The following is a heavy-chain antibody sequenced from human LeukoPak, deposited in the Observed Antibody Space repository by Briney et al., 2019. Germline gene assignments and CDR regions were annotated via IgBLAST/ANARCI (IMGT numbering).Heavy chain of an antibody. D-gene: IGHD2-15*01. V-gene: IGHV3-23*01. CDR2: VSGSGGST. Sequence: PGGSLRLSCAASGFTIRNYGMSWVRQAPGKGLEWVSGVSGSGGSTNYADSVKGRFTISRDNSMNTLFLQMNSLRVEDTAVYYCARLPTGYGTGGNCYYFDYWGQGSLITVSS. CDR1: GFTIRNYG. J-gene: IGHJ4*02. CDR3: ARLPTGYGTGGNCYYFDY.